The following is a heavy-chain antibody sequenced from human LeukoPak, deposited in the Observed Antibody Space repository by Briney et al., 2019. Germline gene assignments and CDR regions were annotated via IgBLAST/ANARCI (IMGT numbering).Heavy chain of an antibody. CDR3: ARRSPITFGGALY. CDR1: GGSFSGYY. CDR2: INHSGST. J-gene: IGHJ4*02. Sequence: SETLSLTCAVYGGSFSGYYWSWIRQPPGKGLEWIGEINHSGSTNYNPSPKSRVTISVDTSKNQFSLKLSSVTAADTAVYYCARRSPITFGGALYWGQGTLVTVSS. V-gene: IGHV4-34*01. D-gene: IGHD3-16*01.